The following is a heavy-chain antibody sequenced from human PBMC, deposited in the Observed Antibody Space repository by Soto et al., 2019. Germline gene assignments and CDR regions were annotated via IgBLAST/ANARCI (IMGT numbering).Heavy chain of an antibody. V-gene: IGHV3-53*01. CDR2: IYSGGST. CDR3: ARSFSGGSCYNFPCSAFDI. Sequence: TGGSLRLSCAASGFTVSSNYMSWVRQAPGKGLEWVSVIYSGGSTYYADSVKGRFTISRDNSKNTLYLQMNSLRAEDTAVYYCARSFSGGSCYNFPCSAFDIWGQGTMVTVSS. J-gene: IGHJ3*02. D-gene: IGHD2-15*01. CDR1: GFTVSSNY.